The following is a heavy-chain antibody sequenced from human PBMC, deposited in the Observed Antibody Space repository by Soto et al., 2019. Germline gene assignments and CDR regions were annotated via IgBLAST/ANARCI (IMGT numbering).Heavy chain of an antibody. CDR1: GFTFSSYS. Sequence: GGSLRLSCAASGFTFSSYSMNWVRQAPGKGLEWVSSISSSSSYIYYADSVKGRFTISRHNAKNSLYLQMNSLRAEDMAVYYCARDNIYYDFWSGYRGGAACGIWGQGTMVTVSS. V-gene: IGHV3-21*01. CDR3: ARDNIYYDFWSGYRGGAACGI. J-gene: IGHJ3*02. CDR2: ISSSSSYI. D-gene: IGHD3-3*01.